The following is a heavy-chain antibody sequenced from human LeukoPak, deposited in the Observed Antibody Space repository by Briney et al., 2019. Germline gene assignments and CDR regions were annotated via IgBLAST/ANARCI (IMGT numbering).Heavy chain of an antibody. Sequence: KSGGSLRLSCAASGFVFSSYDMNWVRQAPGKGLEWVSCFKSSSYIYYADSVRGRFTISRDNAKNSLYLQMNSLRAEDTAVYYCARELPRTIFGVANGMDVWGQGTTVIVSS. CDR2: FKSSSYI. V-gene: IGHV3-21*01. J-gene: IGHJ6*02. D-gene: IGHD3-3*01. CDR3: ARELPRTIFGVANGMDV. CDR1: GFVFSSYD.